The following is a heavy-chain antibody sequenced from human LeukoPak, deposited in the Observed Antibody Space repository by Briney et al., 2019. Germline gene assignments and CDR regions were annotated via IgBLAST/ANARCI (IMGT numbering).Heavy chain of an antibody. CDR2: MNPNSGNT. CDR3: ARVPFDFWSGPYYFDY. CDR1: GYTFTTYD. J-gene: IGHJ4*02. V-gene: IGHV1-8*01. D-gene: IGHD3-3*01. Sequence: ASVKVSCKASGYTFTTYDINWVRQATGQGLEWMGWMNPNSGNTGYAQKFQGRVTMTRNTSISTAYMELSSLRSDDTAVYYCARVPFDFWSGPYYFDYWGQGTLVTVSS.